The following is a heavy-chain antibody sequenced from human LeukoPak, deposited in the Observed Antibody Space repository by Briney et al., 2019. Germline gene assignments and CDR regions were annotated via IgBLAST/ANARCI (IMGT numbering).Heavy chain of an antibody. CDR2: VNPNSGNT. Sequence: ASVKVSCKAPGYTFTSYDINWVRQATGQGLEWMGWVNPNSGNTGYAQKFQGRVTITRNTSISTAYMELSSLRSEDTAVYYCARLSLSCSSTSCYEWFDPWGQGTLVTVSS. CDR1: GYTFTSYD. CDR3: ARLSLSCSSTSCYEWFDP. V-gene: IGHV1-8*03. D-gene: IGHD2-2*01. J-gene: IGHJ5*02.